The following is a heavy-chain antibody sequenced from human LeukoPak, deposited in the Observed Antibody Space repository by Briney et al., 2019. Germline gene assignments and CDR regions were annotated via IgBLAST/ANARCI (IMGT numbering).Heavy chain of an antibody. D-gene: IGHD5-18*01. CDR1: GFTFASHA. CDR2: ITGSAKTT. J-gene: IGHJ4*02. Sequence: GGSLRRSCEASGFTFASHAMGWVRQAPGKGLEWVSSITGSAKTTYYADSVKGRFTISRDNSRNTVDLQLTSLRAEDTATYYCTKEDRQLVCAYWGQGTLVTVSS. V-gene: IGHV3-23*01. CDR3: TKEDRQLVCAY.